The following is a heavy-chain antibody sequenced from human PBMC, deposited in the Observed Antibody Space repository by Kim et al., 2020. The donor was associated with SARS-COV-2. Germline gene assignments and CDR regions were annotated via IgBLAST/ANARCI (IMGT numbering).Heavy chain of an antibody. J-gene: IGHJ6*02. CDR3: ARDPPSPSSWYGDYYYYYGMDI. CDR1: GFTFSSYS. CDR2: ISSSSSYI. D-gene: IGHD6-13*01. V-gene: IGHV3-21*01. Sequence: GGSLRLSCAASGFTFSSYSMNWVRQAPGKGLEWVSSISSSSSYIYYADSVKGRFTISRDNAKNSLYLQMNSLRAEDTAVYYCARDPPSPSSWYGDYYYYYGMDIWGQGTTVTVSS.